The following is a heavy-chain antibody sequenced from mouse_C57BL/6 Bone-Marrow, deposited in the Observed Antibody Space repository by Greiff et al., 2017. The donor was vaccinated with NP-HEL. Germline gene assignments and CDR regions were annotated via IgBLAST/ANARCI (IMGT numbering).Heavy chain of an antibody. CDR3: ARSIYYDYADDPFYAMDY. D-gene: IGHD2-4*01. CDR1: GFTSTDYY. CDR2: IRNKANGYTT. Sequence: VQLKESGGGLVQPGGSLSLSCAASGFTSTDYYMSWVRQPPGKALEWLGFIRNKANGYTTEYSASVKGRFTISRDNSQSILYLQMNALRAEDSATYYCARSIYYDYADDPFYAMDYWCQGTSVTVSS. V-gene: IGHV7-3*01. J-gene: IGHJ4*01.